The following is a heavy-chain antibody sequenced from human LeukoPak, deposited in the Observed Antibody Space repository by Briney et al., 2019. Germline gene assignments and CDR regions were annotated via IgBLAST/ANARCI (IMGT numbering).Heavy chain of an antibody. Sequence: KPSETLSLTCTVSGGSISSSSYYWGWIRQPPGKGLEWIGSIYYSGSTYYNPSLKSRVTISVDTSKNQFSLKLSSVTAADTAVYYCASSPAAGQFDYWGQGTLVTVSS. CDR2: IYYSGST. CDR1: GGSISSSSYY. CDR3: ASSPAAGQFDY. V-gene: IGHV4-39*07. J-gene: IGHJ4*02. D-gene: IGHD6-13*01.